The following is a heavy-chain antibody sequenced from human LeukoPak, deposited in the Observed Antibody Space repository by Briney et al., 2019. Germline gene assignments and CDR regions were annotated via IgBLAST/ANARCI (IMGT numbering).Heavy chain of an antibody. CDR1: GYTFTGYY. CDR2: INPNSGGI. Sequence: ASVKVSCKASGYTFTGYYMHWVRQAPGQGLEWMGWINPNSGGINYAQKFQGRVTMTRDTSISTAYMELSRLRSDDTAVYYCARDSSTGTTGCSYWGQGTLVTVSS. J-gene: IGHJ4*02. D-gene: IGHD1-1*01. CDR3: ARDSSTGTTGCSY. V-gene: IGHV1-2*02.